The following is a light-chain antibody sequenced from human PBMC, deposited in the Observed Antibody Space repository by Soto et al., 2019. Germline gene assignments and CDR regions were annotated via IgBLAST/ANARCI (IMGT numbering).Light chain of an antibody. CDR1: QSISSY. Sequence: DIQITQSPSSLSASVGDRVTMACRASQSISSYLNWYQQKPGKAPKLLIYAASSLQSGVPSRFSGSGSGTDFTLTISSLQPEDFATYYCQQSYSTWTFGQGTKVDI. J-gene: IGKJ1*01. CDR2: AAS. V-gene: IGKV1-39*01. CDR3: QQSYSTWT.